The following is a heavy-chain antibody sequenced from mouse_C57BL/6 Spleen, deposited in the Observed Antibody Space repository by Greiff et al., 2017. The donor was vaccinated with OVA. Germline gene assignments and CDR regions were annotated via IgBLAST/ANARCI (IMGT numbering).Heavy chain of an antibody. J-gene: IGHJ1*03. CDR1: GYTFTDYY. CDR3: ARWDGLPYWYFDV. CDR2: IYPGSGNT. V-gene: IGHV1-76*01. Sequence: QVQLQQSGAELVRPGASVKLSCKASGYTFTDYYINWVKQRPGQGLEWIARIYPGSGNTYYNEKFKGKATLTAEKSSSTAYMQLSSLTSEDSAVYVCARWDGLPYWYFDVWGTGTTVTVSS. D-gene: IGHD2-4*01.